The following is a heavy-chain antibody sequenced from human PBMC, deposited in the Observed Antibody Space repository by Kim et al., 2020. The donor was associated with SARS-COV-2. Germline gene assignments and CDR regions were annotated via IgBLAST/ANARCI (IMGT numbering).Heavy chain of an antibody. Sequence: SETLSLTCAVYGGSFSGYYWSWIRQPPGKGLEWIGEINHSGSTNYNPSLKSRVTISVDTSKNQFSLKLSSVTAADTAVYYCARGIMVRAVIPRGGWFDPWGQGTLVTVSS. CDR2: INHSGST. J-gene: IGHJ5*02. CDR3: ARGIMVRAVIPRGGWFDP. D-gene: IGHD3-10*01. CDR1: GGSFSGYY. V-gene: IGHV4-34*01.